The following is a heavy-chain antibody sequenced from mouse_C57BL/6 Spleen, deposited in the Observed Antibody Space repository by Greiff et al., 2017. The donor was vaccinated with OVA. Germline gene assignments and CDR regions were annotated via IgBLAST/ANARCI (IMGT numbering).Heavy chain of an antibody. CDR3: AIYYYGSSY. CDR1: GYTFTSYW. V-gene: IGHV1-59*01. CDR2: IDPSDSYT. D-gene: IGHD1-1*01. J-gene: IGHJ2*01. Sequence: VQLQQPGAELVRPGTSVKLSCKASGYTFTSYWMHWVKQRPGQGLEWIGVIDPSDSYTNYNQKFKGKATLTVDTSSSTAYMQLSSLTSEDSAVYYCAIYYYGSSYWGQGTTLTVSS.